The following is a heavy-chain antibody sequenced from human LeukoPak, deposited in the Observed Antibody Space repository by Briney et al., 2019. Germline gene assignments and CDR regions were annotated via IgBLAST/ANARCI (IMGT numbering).Heavy chain of an antibody. D-gene: IGHD3-10*01. J-gene: IGHJ4*02. Sequence: ASVNVSCKASGYTFTSYYMHWARQAPGQGLEWMGIINPSGGSTSYAQKFQGRVTMTRDTSTRTVYMELSSLRSEDTAVYYCARDGWAMVRGDLKGLNFDYWGQGTLVTVSS. V-gene: IGHV1-46*01. CDR1: GYTFTSYY. CDR3: ARDGWAMVRGDLKGLNFDY. CDR2: INPSGGST.